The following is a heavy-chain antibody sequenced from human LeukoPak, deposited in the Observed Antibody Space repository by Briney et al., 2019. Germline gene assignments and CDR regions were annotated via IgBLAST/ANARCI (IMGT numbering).Heavy chain of an antibody. CDR3: ARDFYDILTGHQGSDY. V-gene: IGHV3-30*04. CDR1: GFTFSSYA. J-gene: IGHJ4*02. D-gene: IGHD3-9*01. CDR2: ISYDGSNK. Sequence: GGSLRLSCAASGFTFSSYAMHWVRQAPGKGLEWVAVISYDGSNKYYADSVKGRFTISRDNSKNTLYLQMNSLRAEDTAVYYCARDFYDILTGHQGSDYWGQGTLVTVSS.